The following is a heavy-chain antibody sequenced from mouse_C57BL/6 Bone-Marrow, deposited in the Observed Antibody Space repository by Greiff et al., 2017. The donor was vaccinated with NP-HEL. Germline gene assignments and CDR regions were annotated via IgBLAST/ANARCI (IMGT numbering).Heavy chain of an antibody. Sequence: QVQLKESGAELVKPGASVKMSCKASGYTFTSYWITWVKQRPGQGLEWIGDIYPGSGSTNYNEKFKSKATLTVDTSSSTAYMQLSSLTSEDSAVYYCARWRQLRLRPLDYWGQGTTLTVSS. CDR1: GYTFTSYW. CDR2: IYPGSGST. J-gene: IGHJ2*01. D-gene: IGHD3-2*02. V-gene: IGHV1-55*01. CDR3: ARWRQLRLRPLDY.